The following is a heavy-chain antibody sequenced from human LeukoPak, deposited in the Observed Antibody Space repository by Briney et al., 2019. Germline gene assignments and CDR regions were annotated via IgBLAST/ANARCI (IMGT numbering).Heavy chain of an antibody. D-gene: IGHD2-2*01. J-gene: IGHJ4*02. CDR3: ATDGDQLPYIDY. CDR1: GFTFSGYG. CDR2: IRYDGSNK. V-gene: IGHV3-30*02. Sequence: PGGSLRLSCAASGFTFSGYGMHWVRQAPGKGLEWVAFIRYDGSNKYYADSVKGRFTISRDNSKNTLYLQMNSLRAEDTAVYYCATDGDQLPYIDYWGQGTLVTVSS.